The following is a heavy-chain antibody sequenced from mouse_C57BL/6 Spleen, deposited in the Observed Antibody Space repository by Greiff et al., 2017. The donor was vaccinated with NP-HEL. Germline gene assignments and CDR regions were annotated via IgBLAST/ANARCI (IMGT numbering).Heavy chain of an antibody. J-gene: IGHJ1*03. V-gene: IGHV1-18*01. CDR3: ARRASSYRYFDV. D-gene: IGHD1-1*01. Sequence: EVQLQQSGPELVKPGASVKIPCKASGYTFTDYNMDWVKQSHGKSLEWIGDINPNNGGTIYNQKFKGKAKLTVDKSSSTAYMELRSLTSEDTAVYYCARRASSYRYFDVWGTGTTVTVSS. CDR2: INPNNGGT. CDR1: GYTFTDYN.